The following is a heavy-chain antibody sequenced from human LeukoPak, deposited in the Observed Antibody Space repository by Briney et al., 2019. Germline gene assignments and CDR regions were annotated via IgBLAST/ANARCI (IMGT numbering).Heavy chain of an antibody. Sequence: SETLSLTCIVSGGSFSSYHWSWVRQPPGEGLEWIAYVHNSGSTNYNPSLKSRVIISVDRSKNQFSLKMNSVTAADTAVYYCVRDWEGFNFDIWGQGTMVTVSS. J-gene: IGHJ3*02. CDR2: VHNSGST. D-gene: IGHD1-26*01. CDR3: VRDWEGFNFDI. CDR1: GGSFSSYH. V-gene: IGHV4-59*01.